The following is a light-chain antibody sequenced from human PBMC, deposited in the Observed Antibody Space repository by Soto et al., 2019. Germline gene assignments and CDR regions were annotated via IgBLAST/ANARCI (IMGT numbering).Light chain of an antibody. CDR1: QSVSSAY. J-gene: IGKJ1*01. CDR3: QQYGGSSWT. CDR2: GAS. Sequence: EIVLTQSPGTLSLSPGERASLSCMASQSVSSAYLAWYQQKPGQAPRLLIYGASSRATGIPDRFSGSGSGTDFTLTISKLEPGDFAVYYCQQYGGSSWTFGQGTKVDI. V-gene: IGKV3-20*01.